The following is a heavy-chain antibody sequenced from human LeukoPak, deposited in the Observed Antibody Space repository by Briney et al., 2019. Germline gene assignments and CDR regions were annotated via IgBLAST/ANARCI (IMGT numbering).Heavy chain of an antibody. CDR2: IIPIFGTA. Sequence: SVKVSCKASGGTFSSYAISWVRQAPGQGLEWMGGIIPIFGTANYAQKFQGRVTITADESTSTAYMELSSLRSEDTAVYYCARWLRLVRGGYNWFDPWGQGTLVTVSS. CDR3: ARWLRLVRGGYNWFDP. D-gene: IGHD5-12*01. V-gene: IGHV1-69*13. J-gene: IGHJ5*02. CDR1: GGTFSSYA.